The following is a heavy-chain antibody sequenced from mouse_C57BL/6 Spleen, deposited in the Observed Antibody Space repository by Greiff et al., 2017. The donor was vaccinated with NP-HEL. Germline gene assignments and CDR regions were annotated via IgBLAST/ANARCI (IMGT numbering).Heavy chain of an antibody. CDR1: GYTFTGYW. CDR2: ILPGSGST. Sequence: QVQLKESGAELMKPGASVKLSCKATGYTFTGYWIEWVKQRPGHGLEWIGEILPGSGSTNYIEKFKGKATFTADTSSNTAYMQLSSLTTEDSAIYYCARQLRSAMDYWGQGTSVTVSS. CDR3: ARQLRSAMDY. D-gene: IGHD1-1*01. J-gene: IGHJ4*01. V-gene: IGHV1-9*01.